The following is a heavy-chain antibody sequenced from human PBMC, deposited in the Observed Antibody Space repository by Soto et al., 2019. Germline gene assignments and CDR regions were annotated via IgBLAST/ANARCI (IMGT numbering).Heavy chain of an antibody. V-gene: IGHV3-33*06. CDR1: GFTFSSYG. Sequence: QVQLVESGGGVVQPGRSLRLSCAASGFTFSSYGMHWVRQAPGKGLEWVAVIWYDGSNKYYADSVKGRFTISRDNSKNTLYLQMNSLRAEDTAVYYCAKDMGMESSSSSEFDYWGQGTLVTVSS. J-gene: IGHJ4*02. D-gene: IGHD6-6*01. CDR2: IWYDGSNK. CDR3: AKDMGMESSSSSEFDY.